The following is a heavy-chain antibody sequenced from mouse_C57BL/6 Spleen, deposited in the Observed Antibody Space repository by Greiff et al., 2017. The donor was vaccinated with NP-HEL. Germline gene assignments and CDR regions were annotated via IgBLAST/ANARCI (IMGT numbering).Heavy chain of an antibody. CDR2: IYPRDGST. CDR3: ARRYDYDGGVEFAY. J-gene: IGHJ3*01. D-gene: IGHD2-4*01. CDR1: GYTFTSYD. Sequence: QVQLKESGPELVKPGASVKLSCKASGYTFTSYDINWVKQRPGQGLEWIGWIYPRDGSTKYNEKFKGKATLTVDTSSSTAYMELHSLTSEDSAVYFCARRYDYDGGVEFAYWGQGTLVTVSA. V-gene: IGHV1-85*01.